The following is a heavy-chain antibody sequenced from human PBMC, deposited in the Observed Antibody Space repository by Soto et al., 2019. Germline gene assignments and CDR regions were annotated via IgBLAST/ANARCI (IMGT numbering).Heavy chain of an antibody. CDR2: IYYSGST. CDR3: ARPTGYYDSSGYEFGY. J-gene: IGHJ4*02. D-gene: IGHD3-22*01. CDR1: GGSISSSSYY. V-gene: IGHV4-39*01. Sequence: SETLSLTCTVSGGSISSSSYYWGWIRQPPGKGLEWIGSIYYSGSTYYNPSLKSRVTISVDTSKNQFSLKLSSVTAADTAVYYCARPTGYYDSSGYEFGYWGQGTLVTVS.